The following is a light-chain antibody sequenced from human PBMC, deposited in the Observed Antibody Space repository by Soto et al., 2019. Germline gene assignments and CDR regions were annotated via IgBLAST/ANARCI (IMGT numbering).Light chain of an antibody. Sequence: EKVMTQSPATLSVSPGERATLPCRASQSVSSNLAWFQQKPGQAPRLLIYSASTRATGIPARFSGSGSGTEFTLTIGSLQSEDFAVYYCQQYNDWPLTFGGGTKVDIK. J-gene: IGKJ4*01. CDR2: SAS. CDR1: QSVSSN. V-gene: IGKV3-15*01. CDR3: QQYNDWPLT.